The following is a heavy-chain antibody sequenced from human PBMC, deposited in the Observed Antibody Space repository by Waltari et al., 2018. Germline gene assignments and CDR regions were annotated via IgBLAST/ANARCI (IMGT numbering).Heavy chain of an antibody. D-gene: IGHD6-6*01. V-gene: IGHV3-30-3*01. CDR3: ARDFSSSSWFWYFDL. J-gene: IGHJ2*01. CDR1: GFTFSSYP. Sequence: QVQLVESGGGVVQPGRSLRLSCAASGFTFSSYPMHWVRQAPGKGLEWVAVISYDGSNKYYADSVKGRFTISRDNSKNTLYLQMNSLRAEDTAVYYCARDFSSSSWFWYFDLWGRGTLVTVSS. CDR2: ISYDGSNK.